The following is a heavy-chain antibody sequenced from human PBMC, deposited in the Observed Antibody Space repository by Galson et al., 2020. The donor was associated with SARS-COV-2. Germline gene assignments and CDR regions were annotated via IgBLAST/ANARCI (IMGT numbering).Heavy chain of an antibody. D-gene: IGHD3-10*01. CDR3: TRGGAYGSGYHLELVDP. V-gene: IGHV3-49*04. CDR1: GFTFGDYA. CDR2: IRTKPYSGTA. Sequence: GESLKISCTGSGFTFGDYAMSWVRQAPGKGLEWVGFIRTKPYSGTAEYAASVKGRFTISRDDSKSIVYLQMNSLKTEDTAVYYCTRGGAYGSGYHLELVDPWGQGTLVTVSS. J-gene: IGHJ5*02.